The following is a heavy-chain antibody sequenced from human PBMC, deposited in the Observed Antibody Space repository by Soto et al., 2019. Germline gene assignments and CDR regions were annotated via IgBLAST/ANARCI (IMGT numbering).Heavy chain of an antibody. V-gene: IGHV4-34*01. CDR2: INHSGST. Sequence: SETLSLSCAVYGGSFSGYYWSWIRQPPGKGLEWIGEINHSGSTNYNPSLKSRVTISVDTSKNQFSLKLSSVTAADTAVYYCARGLGQLADWGQGTLVTVSS. J-gene: IGHJ4*02. CDR3: ARGLGQLAD. CDR1: GGSFSGYY. D-gene: IGHD6-6*01.